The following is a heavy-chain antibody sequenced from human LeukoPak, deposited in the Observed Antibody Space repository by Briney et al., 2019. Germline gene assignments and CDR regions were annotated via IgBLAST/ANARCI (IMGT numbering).Heavy chain of an antibody. V-gene: IGHV1-18*01. CDR3: ARALYYYDSSDADDY. Sequence: GASVEVSCKASGYTFTSYGISWVRQAPGQGLEWMGWISAYNGNTNYAQKLQGRVTMTTDTSTSTAYMELRSLRSDDTAVYYCARALYYYDSSDADDYWGQGTLVTVSS. CDR2: ISAYNGNT. CDR1: GYTFTSYG. J-gene: IGHJ4*02. D-gene: IGHD3-22*01.